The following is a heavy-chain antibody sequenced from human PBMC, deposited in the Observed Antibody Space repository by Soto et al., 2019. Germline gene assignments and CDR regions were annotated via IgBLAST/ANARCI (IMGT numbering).Heavy chain of an antibody. CDR3: AKGDAGYHSYCDQ. CDR1: GFTFSSYA. D-gene: IGHD3-22*01. V-gene: IGHV3-23*01. J-gene: IGHJ4*02. Sequence: GGSLRLSCAASGFTFSSYAMSWVRQAPGKGLEWVSSISGVDGRTYYAESVKGRFTISRDNSKKMLYLSMSSLRAEDTAVYYCAKGDAGYHSYCDQWGQGTLVTVSS. CDR2: ISGVDGRT.